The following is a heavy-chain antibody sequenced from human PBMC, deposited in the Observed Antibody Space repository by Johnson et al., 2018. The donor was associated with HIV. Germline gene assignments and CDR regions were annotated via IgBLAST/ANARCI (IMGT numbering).Heavy chain of an antibody. CDR2: ISWKSGNI. Sequence: VQLVESGGGVVRPGWSLRLSCAASGFTFDDYGMSWVRQAPGKGLEWVSVISWKSGNIAYADSVKGRFTISRDNAKNSLYLQMNSLRVEDTALYYCAKDIAPSWSYHRPLPGSFDIWGQVTMVTVSS. D-gene: IGHD1-26*01. CDR1: GFTFDDYG. CDR3: AKDIAPSWSYHRPLPGSFDI. J-gene: IGHJ3*02. V-gene: IGHV3-20*04.